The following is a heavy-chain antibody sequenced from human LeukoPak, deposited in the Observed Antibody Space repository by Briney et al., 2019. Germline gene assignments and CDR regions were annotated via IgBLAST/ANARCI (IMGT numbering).Heavy chain of an antibody. CDR3: ARGVDL. CDR1: SGTLSGYY. J-gene: IGHJ2*01. Sequence: PSETLSLTCGVSSGTLSGYYRRWIRQPPGGGREWLGEITHSGSPNYNPSLKSRVTISGDTSKKQFSLNLTSVTAADTGVYYCARGVDLWGRGTPVTVSS. V-gene: IGHV4-34*01. CDR2: ITHSGSP.